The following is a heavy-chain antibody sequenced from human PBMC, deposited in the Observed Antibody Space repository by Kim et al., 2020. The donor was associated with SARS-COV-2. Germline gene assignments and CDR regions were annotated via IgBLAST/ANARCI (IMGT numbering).Heavy chain of an antibody. CDR1: GFTFSSYG. J-gene: IGHJ4*02. CDR3: ARDGGGGRRIQLFDY. Sequence: GGSLRLSCAASGFTFSSYGMHWVRQAPGKGLEWVAVIWYDGSNKYYADSVKGRFTISRDNSKNTLYLQMNSLRAEDTAVYYCARDGGGGRRIQLFDYWGQGTLVTVSS. D-gene: IGHD5-18*01. CDR2: IWYDGSNK. V-gene: IGHV3-33*01.